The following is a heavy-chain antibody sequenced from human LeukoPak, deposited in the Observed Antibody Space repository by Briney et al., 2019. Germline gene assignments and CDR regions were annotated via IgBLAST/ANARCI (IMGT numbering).Heavy chain of an antibody. CDR2: IGSSSSYI. CDR1: GFTFSSYS. CDR3: ARASKWGSITFDY. V-gene: IGHV3-21*01. J-gene: IGHJ4*02. Sequence: GGSLRLSCAASGFTFSSYSMNWVRQAPGKGLEWVSSIGSSSSYIYYADSVKGRFTISRDNAKNSLYLQMSSLRAEDTAVYYCARASKWGSITFDYWGQGTLVTVSS. D-gene: IGHD7-27*01.